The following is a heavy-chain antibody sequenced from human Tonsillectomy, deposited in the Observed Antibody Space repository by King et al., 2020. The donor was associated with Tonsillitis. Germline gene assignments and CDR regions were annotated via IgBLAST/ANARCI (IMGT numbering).Heavy chain of an antibody. CDR2: IWYDGSNE. V-gene: IGHV3-33*08. CDR1: GFTFSTYG. D-gene: IGHD3-3*01. Sequence: VQLVESGGGVVQPGRSLRLSCAASGFTFSTYGMHWVRQAPGKGLEWVAVIWYDGSNEYYADSVRGRFTISRDNSNNTLYLQMNSLRAEDTAVYYCARDVGFRFLEWLLNYWGRGTLVTVSS. J-gene: IGHJ4*02. CDR3: ARDVGFRFLEWLLNY.